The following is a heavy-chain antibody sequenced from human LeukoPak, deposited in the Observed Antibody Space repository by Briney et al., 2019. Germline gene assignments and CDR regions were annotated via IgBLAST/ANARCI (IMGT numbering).Heavy chain of an antibody. D-gene: IGHD2-15*01. Sequence: ASVKVSCKASGYTFTGYYMFWVRQAPGQGLEWMGWINPNTGATKYAQNFQGRVTLTRDTSIRTTFMELSSLRSDDTAFYYCARDEGFCNGDNHYPDLGYGGQGTRVTVA. CDR2: INPNTGAT. CDR1: GYTFTGYY. J-gene: IGHJ4*02. CDR3: ARDEGFCNGDNHYPDLGY. V-gene: IGHV1-2*02.